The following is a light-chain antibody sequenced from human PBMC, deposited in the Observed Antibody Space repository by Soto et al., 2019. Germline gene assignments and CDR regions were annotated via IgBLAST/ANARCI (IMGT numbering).Light chain of an antibody. Sequence: ILLTQSPRSLSVTPCTPASRSCSSCQSVLHSDGKTHLYWYLQRPGQPPHLLIYEVSHRFSGVPDRFSGSGSGTDFTLTVSRVEAEDVGVYYCMQSKQLPVTFGQGTKVDIK. V-gene: IGKV2D-29*01. CDR2: EVS. CDR1: QSVLHSDGKTH. CDR3: MQSKQLPVT. J-gene: IGKJ1*01.